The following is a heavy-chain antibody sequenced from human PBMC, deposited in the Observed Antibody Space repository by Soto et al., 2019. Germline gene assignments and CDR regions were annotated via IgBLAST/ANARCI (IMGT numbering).Heavy chain of an antibody. CDR1: GGSFSGYY. D-gene: IGHD2-2*01. CDR2: INQSGST. Sequence: SETLSLTCAVYGGSFSGYYWSWIRQPPGKGLEWIGEINQSGSTNYNPSLKSRVTISVDTSKNQFSLKLSSVTAADTAVYYCARVRRGYCSSTSCYYYYGMDVWGQGTTVTVSS. J-gene: IGHJ6*02. CDR3: ARVRRGYCSSTSCYYYYGMDV. V-gene: IGHV4-34*01.